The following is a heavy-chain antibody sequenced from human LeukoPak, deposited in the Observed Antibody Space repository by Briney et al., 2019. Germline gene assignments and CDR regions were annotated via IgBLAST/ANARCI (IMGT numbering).Heavy chain of an antibody. CDR2: IYYSGST. J-gene: IGHJ4*02. CDR3: ARARRGYLYFDY. Sequence: ETLSLTCTVSGGSISSGGYYWSWIRQHPGKGLEWIGYIYYSGSTYYNPSLKSRVTISVDTSKNQFSLKLSSVTAADTAVYYCARARRGYLYFDYWGQGTLVTVSS. V-gene: IGHV4-61*08. CDR1: GGSISSGGYY. D-gene: IGHD3-16*02.